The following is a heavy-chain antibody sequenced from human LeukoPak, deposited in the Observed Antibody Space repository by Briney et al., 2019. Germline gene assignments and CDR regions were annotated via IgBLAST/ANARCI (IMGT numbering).Heavy chain of an antibody. V-gene: IGHV4-30-2*01. CDR1: GGSISSGGYY. D-gene: IGHD5-18*01. CDR2: IYHSGST. Sequence: SETLSLTCTVSGGSISSGGYYWSWIRQPPGKGLEWIGYIYHSGSTYYNPSLKSRVTISVDRSKNQFSLKLSSVTAADTAVDYCARGGLRGYSYGQRFDYWGQGILVTVSS. J-gene: IGHJ4*02. CDR3: ARGGLRGYSYGQRFDY.